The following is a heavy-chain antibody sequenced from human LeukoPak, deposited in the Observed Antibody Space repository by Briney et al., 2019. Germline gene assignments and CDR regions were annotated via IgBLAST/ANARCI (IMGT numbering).Heavy chain of an antibody. J-gene: IGHJ3*02. CDR2: ISAYNGNT. CDR1: GYTFTSYG. V-gene: IGHV1-18*01. Sequence: ASVKVSCKASGYTFTSYGISWVRQAPGQGLEWMGWISAYNGNTNYAQKLQGRVTMTTDTSTSTAYMELRSLRSDDTAVYYCASNVPGARSITGTTDAFDIWGQGTMVTVSP. CDR3: ASNVPGARSITGTTDAFDI. D-gene: IGHD1-20*01.